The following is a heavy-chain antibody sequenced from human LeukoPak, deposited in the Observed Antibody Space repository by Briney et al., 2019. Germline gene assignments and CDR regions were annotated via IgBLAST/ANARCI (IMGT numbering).Heavy chain of an antibody. CDR1: GFTFSDAW. Sequence: PGGSLRLSCVASGFTFSDAWMSWVRQAPGEGLEWVGRIKSKIDGGTIDYGAPVKGRFTISRDDSRNTLYLQMNSLRTEDTAVYYCTTRRQDGCWGQGTLVTVSP. CDR3: TTRRQDGC. J-gene: IGHJ4*02. CDR2: IKSKIDGGTI. V-gene: IGHV3-15*01. D-gene: IGHD6-25*01.